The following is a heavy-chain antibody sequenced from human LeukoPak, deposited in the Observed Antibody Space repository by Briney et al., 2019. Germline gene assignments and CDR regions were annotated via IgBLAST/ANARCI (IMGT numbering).Heavy chain of an antibody. CDR3: ASGLIAVAGSVPFGY. Sequence: SETLSLTCAVYGGSFSGYYWSWIRQPPGKGLEWIGEINHSGSTNYNPSLQSRVTISVDTSKNQFSLKLSSVTAADTAVYYCASGLIAVAGSVPFGYWGQGTLVTVSS. CDR2: INHSGST. V-gene: IGHV4-34*01. CDR1: GGSFSGYY. D-gene: IGHD6-19*01. J-gene: IGHJ4*02.